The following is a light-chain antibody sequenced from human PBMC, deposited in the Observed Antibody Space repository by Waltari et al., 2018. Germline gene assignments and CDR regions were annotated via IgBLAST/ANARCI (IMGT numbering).Light chain of an antibody. V-gene: IGLV4-69*01. Sequence: QLMLTQSPSASASLRASVKLTCTLSSGHSSYAIACHQQQPEKGPRYLMKVNSDGSHIKGDGIPDRFSGSSSGAERYLTISSLQSEDEADYYCQTGGFGIWVFGGGTKLTVL. J-gene: IGLJ3*02. CDR1: SGHSSYA. CDR2: VNSDGSH. CDR3: QTGGFGIWV.